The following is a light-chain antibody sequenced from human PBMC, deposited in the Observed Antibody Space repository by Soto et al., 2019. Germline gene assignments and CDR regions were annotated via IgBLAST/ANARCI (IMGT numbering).Light chain of an antibody. J-gene: IGKJ4*01. CDR2: DAS. Sequence: SVLTQSPATPSLSPGERATLSCRASQSVSSYLAWYQQKPGQAPRLLIYDASNRATGIPARFSGSGSGTDFTLTISSLETEDFAVYYCQQRSNWPLTFGGGIKVDI. V-gene: IGKV3-11*01. CDR3: QQRSNWPLT. CDR1: QSVSSY.